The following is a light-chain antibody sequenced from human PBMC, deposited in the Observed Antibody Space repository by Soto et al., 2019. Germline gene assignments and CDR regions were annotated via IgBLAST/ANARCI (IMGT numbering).Light chain of an antibody. CDR1: QTISNF. J-gene: IGKJ1*01. V-gene: IGKV1-39*01. Sequence: DIQMTQSPSSLSASVGDTVTITCRASQTISNFLNWYQQRPGKAPKFLIYTASSLQSGVPSRFSGSGSGTDFTLPISSLQPEDFATYYCQQSYSTPRTFGQGTKVEIK. CDR3: QQSYSTPRT. CDR2: TAS.